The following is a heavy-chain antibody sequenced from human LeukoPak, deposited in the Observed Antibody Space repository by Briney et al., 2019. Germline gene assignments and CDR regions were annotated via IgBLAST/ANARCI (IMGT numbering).Heavy chain of an antibody. V-gene: IGHV3-30*02. J-gene: IGHJ4*02. CDR1: GFTFSSYG. Sequence: GGSLRLSCAASGFTFSSYGMHWVRQAPGKGLEWVAFIRYDGSNKYYADSVKGRFTISRDNSKNTLYLQMNSLRAEDTAVYYCARGRGSGTTKTYFDYWGQGILVTVSS. D-gene: IGHD1-7*01. CDR3: ARGRGSGTTKTYFDY. CDR2: IRYDGSNK.